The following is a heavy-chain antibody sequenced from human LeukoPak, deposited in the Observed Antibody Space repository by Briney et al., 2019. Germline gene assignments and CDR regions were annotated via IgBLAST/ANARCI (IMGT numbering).Heavy chain of an antibody. Sequence: ASVKVSCKASGYTFTSYDINLVRQAAGQGLEWMGWMNPNSGNTGYAQKFQGRVTMTRNTSISTAYMELSSLRSEDTAVYYCARDRGYCSGGSCYHNFDYWGQGTLVTVSS. CDR3: ARDRGYCSGGSCYHNFDY. J-gene: IGHJ4*02. V-gene: IGHV1-8*01. CDR1: GYTFTSYD. CDR2: MNPNSGNT. D-gene: IGHD2-15*01.